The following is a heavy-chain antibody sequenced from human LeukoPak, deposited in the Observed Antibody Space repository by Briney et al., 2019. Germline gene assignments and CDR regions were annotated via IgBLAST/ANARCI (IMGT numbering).Heavy chain of an antibody. J-gene: IGHJ5*02. CDR1: GGSISSSSYY. CDR2: IYYSGNT. V-gene: IGHV4-39*07. Sequence: SETLSLTCTVSGGSISSSSYYWGWIRQPPGKGLEWIGSIYYSGNTYYNPSLKSRVTISVDTSKNQFSLKLSSVTAADTAVYYCARVEELLWFGELFCNWFDPWGQGTLVTVSS. CDR3: ARVEELLWFGELFCNWFDP. D-gene: IGHD3-10*01.